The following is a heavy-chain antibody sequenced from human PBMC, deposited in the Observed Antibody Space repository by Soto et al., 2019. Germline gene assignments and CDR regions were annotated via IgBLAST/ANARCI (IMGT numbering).Heavy chain of an antibody. CDR3: VSWDGFGGAGGVD. J-gene: IGHJ4*02. CDR2: INGYKGKA. CDR1: GYIFTKYY. D-gene: IGHD3-16*01. Sequence: QVQLVQSVTELRKPGASVKLSCKASGYIFTKYYIAWVRQAPGHGLEWMGMINGYKGKANYGQDLRGRVIMTTETSPNTDYMDLRSFTSADTGVYYCVSWDGFGGAGGVDWGQGTLVIVSS. V-gene: IGHV1-18*01.